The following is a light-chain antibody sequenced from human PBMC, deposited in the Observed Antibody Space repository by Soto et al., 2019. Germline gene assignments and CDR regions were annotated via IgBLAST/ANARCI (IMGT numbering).Light chain of an antibody. J-gene: IGKJ1*01. Sequence: DIQMTQSPSSLSASVGDRVTITCRASQSINSYLNWYQQKPGKAPKVLIYDASSLHTWVPSRFSGSRSGTDFVLTISSLQPEDFATYYCQQSYSIPWTFGQGTKVEIK. CDR1: QSINSY. V-gene: IGKV1-39*01. CDR3: QQSYSIPWT. CDR2: DAS.